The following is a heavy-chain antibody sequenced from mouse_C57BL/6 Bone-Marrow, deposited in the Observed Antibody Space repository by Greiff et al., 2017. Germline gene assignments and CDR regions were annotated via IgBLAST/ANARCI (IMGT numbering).Heavy chain of an antibody. CDR2: INPSSGYT. V-gene: IGHV1-7*01. J-gene: IGHJ1*03. CDR3: ARRWLLPYWYFDV. Sequence: QVQLKESGAELAKPGASVKLSCKASGYTFTSYWMHWVKQRPGQGLEWIGYINPSSGYTKYNQKFKDKATLTADKSYSTAYMQLSSLTYEDSAVYYCARRWLLPYWYFDVWGTGTTVTVSS. D-gene: IGHD2-3*01. CDR1: GYTFTSYW.